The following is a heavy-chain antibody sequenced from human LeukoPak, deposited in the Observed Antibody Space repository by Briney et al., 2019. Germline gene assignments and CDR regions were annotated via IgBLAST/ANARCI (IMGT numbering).Heavy chain of an antibody. D-gene: IGHD3-22*01. CDR1: GYSINRGYC. J-gene: IGHJ3*02. CDR3: AGPNYDSSGYYVHDAIDI. Sequence: SETLSLTCAVSGYSINRGYCWGWIRQSPGKGPEWIGYIYYSGSTNYNPSLKSRVTISVDTSKNQFSLKLSSVTAADTAVYYCAGPNYDSSGYYVHDAIDIWGQGTMVTVSS. CDR2: IYYSGST. V-gene: IGHV4-38-2*01.